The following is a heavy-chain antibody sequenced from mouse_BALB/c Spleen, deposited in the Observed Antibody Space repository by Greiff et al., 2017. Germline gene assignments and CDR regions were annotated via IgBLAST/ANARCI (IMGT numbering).Heavy chain of an antibody. J-gene: IGHJ3*01. D-gene: IGHD2-2*01. CDR2: IDPANGNT. CDR1: GFNIKDTY. Sequence: VQLQQSGAELVKPGASVKLSCTASGFNIKDTYMHWVKQRPEQGLEWIGRIDPANGNTKYDPKFQGKATITADTSSNTAYLQLSSLTSEDTAVYYCARVYGYDAAWFAYWGQGTLVTVSA. V-gene: IGHV14-3*02. CDR3: ARVYGYDAAWFAY.